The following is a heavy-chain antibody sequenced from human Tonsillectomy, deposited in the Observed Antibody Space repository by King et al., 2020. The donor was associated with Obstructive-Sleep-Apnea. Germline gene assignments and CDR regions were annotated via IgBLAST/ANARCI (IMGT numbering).Heavy chain of an antibody. V-gene: IGHV4-59*01. D-gene: IGHD1-26*01. J-gene: IGHJ6*02. CDR2: IYYSGST. CDR3: ARAPKEIAGAIKTPFYYGMDV. CDR1: GGSISNYY. Sequence: VQLQESGPGLVKPSETLSLTCTVSGGSISNYYWSWIRQPPGRGLEWIGYIYYSGSTNYNPSLQSRVTISVDTSKNQFSLKLSSVTAADTAVYYCARAPKEIAGAIKTPFYYGMDVWGQGTTVTVSS.